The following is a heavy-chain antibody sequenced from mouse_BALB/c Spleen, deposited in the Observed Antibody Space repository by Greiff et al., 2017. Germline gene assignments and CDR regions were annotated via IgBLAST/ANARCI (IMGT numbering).Heavy chain of an antibody. D-gene: IGHD1-1*01. CDR1: GFTFSSYT. CDR3: ARHGHGSSPAWFAY. CDR2: ISNGGGST. V-gene: IGHV5-12-2*01. J-gene: IGHJ3*01. Sequence: EVMLVESGGGLVQPGGSLKLSCAASGFTFSSYTMSWVRQTPEKRLEWVAYISNGGGSTYYPDTVKGRFTISRDNAKNTLYLQMSSLKSEDPAMYYCARHGHGSSPAWFAYWGQGTLVTVSA.